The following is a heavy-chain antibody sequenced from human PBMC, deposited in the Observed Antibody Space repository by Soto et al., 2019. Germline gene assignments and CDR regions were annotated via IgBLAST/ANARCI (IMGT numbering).Heavy chain of an antibody. J-gene: IGHJ6*02. Sequence: EVQLLESGGGLVQPGGSLRLSCAASGFTFSSYAMSCVRQAPGKGLEWVSAISGSGGSTYYADSVKGRFTISRDNSKNTLYLQMNSLRAEDTAVYYCAKVEGYCSSTSCYFYYYYGMDVWGQGTTVTVSS. V-gene: IGHV3-23*01. D-gene: IGHD2-2*01. CDR3: AKVEGYCSSTSCYFYYYYGMDV. CDR2: ISGSGGST. CDR1: GFTFSSYA.